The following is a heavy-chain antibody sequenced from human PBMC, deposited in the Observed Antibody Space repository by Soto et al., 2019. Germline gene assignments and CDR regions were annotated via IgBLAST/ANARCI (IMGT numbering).Heavy chain of an antibody. CDR2: IGTAGDT. CDR3: ARAQASDITIFGVNYGMDV. J-gene: IGHJ6*02. V-gene: IGHV3-13*01. D-gene: IGHD3-3*01. CDR1: GFTFSIYD. Sequence: PGGSLSLSCAASGFTFSIYDMHWVRQATGKGLEWVSAIGTAGDTYYPGSVKGRFTISRENAKNSLYLQMNSLRAGDTAVYYCARAQASDITIFGVNYGMDVWGQGTTVTVSS.